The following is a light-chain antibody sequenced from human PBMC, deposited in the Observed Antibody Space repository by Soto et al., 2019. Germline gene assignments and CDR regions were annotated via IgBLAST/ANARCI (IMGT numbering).Light chain of an antibody. CDR2: DAT. CDR3: QHYNSYSEA. J-gene: IGKJ1*01. V-gene: IGKV1-39*01. Sequence: DIQMAQSPSSLSASVGDRVTITCRASQSITSNLNWYQQKPGKAPKLLIYDATSLQGGVPSRFRGSGSGADFTLTISSLQPEDFATYYCQHYNSYSEAFGQGTKVDIK. CDR1: QSITSN.